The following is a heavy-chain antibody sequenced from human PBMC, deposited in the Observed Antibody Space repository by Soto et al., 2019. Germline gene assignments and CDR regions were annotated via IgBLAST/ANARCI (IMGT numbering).Heavy chain of an antibody. Sequence: PGGSLRLSCAASGFTFSSYSMNWVRQAPGKGLEWVSSISSSSYIYYADSVKGRFTISRDNAKNSLYLQMNSLRAEDTAVYYCARDLAYCSSTSCYSVWAIYYYYYMDVWGKGTTVTVSS. CDR3: ARDLAYCSSTSCYSVWAIYYYYYMDV. CDR1: GFTFSSYS. J-gene: IGHJ6*03. D-gene: IGHD2-2*02. V-gene: IGHV3-21*01. CDR2: ISSSSYI.